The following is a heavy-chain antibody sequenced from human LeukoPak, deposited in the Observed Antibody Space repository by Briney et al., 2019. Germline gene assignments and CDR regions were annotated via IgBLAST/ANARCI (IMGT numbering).Heavy chain of an antibody. CDR2: IYTSGST. D-gene: IGHD3-10*01. Sequence: SETLSLTCTVSGGSISSGSYYWSWIRQPAGKGLEWIGRIYTSGSTNYNPSLKSRVTISVDTSKNQFSLKLSSVTAADTAVYYCARGRVRGVIDYWGQGTLVTVSS. J-gene: IGHJ4*02. CDR1: GGSISSGSYY. CDR3: ARGRVRGVIDY. V-gene: IGHV4-61*02.